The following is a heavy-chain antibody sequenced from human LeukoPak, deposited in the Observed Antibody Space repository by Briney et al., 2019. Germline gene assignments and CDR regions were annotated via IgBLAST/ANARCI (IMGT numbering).Heavy chain of an antibody. CDR1: GFTFSSYW. Sequence: PGGSPRLSCAASGFTFSSYWMHWVRQAPGKGLVWVSRINSDGSSTSYADSVKGRFTISRDNAKNTLYLQMNSLRAEHTAVYYCARALRYSSPFDYWGQGTLVTVSS. V-gene: IGHV3-74*01. CDR2: INSDGSST. J-gene: IGHJ4*02. D-gene: IGHD6-13*01. CDR3: ARALRYSSPFDY.